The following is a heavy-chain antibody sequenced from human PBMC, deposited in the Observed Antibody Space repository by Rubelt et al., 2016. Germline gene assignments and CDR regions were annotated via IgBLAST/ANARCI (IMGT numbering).Heavy chain of an antibody. CDR1: GFTLRSYE. CDR3: AKDWRQRWI. D-gene: IGHD1-1*01. Sequence: VQLLESGGGLVQPGGSLRLSCAASGFTLRSYEMHWVRQAPGKGLEWVALISFDGSNKNYADSVKGRFTISRDHSRNTVDLQMNSLRAEDTAVYYCAKDWRQRWIWGQGTLVTVSS. V-gene: IGHV3-30*04. J-gene: IGHJ4*02. CDR2: ISFDGSNK.